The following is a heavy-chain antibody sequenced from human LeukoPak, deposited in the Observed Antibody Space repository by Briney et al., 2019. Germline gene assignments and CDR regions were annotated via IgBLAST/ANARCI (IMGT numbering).Heavy chain of an antibody. CDR3: ARLFSSVNVYFDY. CDR2: IYYSGST. D-gene: IGHD6-19*01. J-gene: IGHJ4*02. CDR1: GGSISSGDYY. V-gene: IGHV4-30-4*01. Sequence: SQTLSLTCTVSGGSISSGDYYWSWIRQPPGKGLEWIGYIYYSGSTYYNPSLKSRVTISVDTSKNQFSLKLSSVTAADTAVYYCARLFSSVNVYFDYWGQGTLVTVSS.